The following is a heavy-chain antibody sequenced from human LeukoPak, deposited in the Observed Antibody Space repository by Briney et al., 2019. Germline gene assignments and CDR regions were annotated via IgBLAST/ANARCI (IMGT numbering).Heavy chain of an antibody. Sequence: ASVKVSCKASGGTFSSYAISWVRQAPGQGLEWMGGIIPIYGTANYAQKFQGRVTITTDESTSTAYMELSSLRSEDTAVYYCAREGRLLYDYWGQGTLVTVSS. D-gene: IGHD1-26*01. V-gene: IGHV1-69*05. J-gene: IGHJ4*02. CDR1: GGTFSSYA. CDR3: AREGRLLYDY. CDR2: IIPIYGTA.